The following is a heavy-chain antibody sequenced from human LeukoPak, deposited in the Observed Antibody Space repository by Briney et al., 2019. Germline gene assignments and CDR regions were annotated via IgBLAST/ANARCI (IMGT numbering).Heavy chain of an antibody. D-gene: IGHD6-19*01. V-gene: IGHV1-69*06. Sequence: SVKVSCKASGGTFSSYAISWVRQAPGQGLEWMGGIIPIFGTANYAQKFQGRVTITADKSTSTAYMELSSLRSEDTAVYYCARSIAVAGIEEGFDYWGQGTLVTVSS. CDR2: IIPIFGTA. J-gene: IGHJ4*02. CDR1: GGTFSSYA. CDR3: ARSIAVAGIEEGFDY.